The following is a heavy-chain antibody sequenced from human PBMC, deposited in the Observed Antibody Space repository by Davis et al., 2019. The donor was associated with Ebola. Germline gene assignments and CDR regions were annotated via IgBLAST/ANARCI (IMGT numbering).Heavy chain of an antibody. J-gene: IGHJ5*02. Sequence: GESLKISCAVSEFIFSTSWIAWVRQAPGKGLQWLASITPGAGERYYVDSVKGRFTISRDSTRNSLYLQMNSLRVEDTAVYYCTDFDVSWGQGTRVTVSS. CDR3: TDFDVS. V-gene: IGHV3-7*01. CDR1: EFIFSTSW. CDR2: ITPGAGER.